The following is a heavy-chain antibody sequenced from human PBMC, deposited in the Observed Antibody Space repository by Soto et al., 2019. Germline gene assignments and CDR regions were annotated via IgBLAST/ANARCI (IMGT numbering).Heavy chain of an antibody. CDR3: ARDWDSSGYFWFDP. CDR2: VSGGGNTI. Sequence: PGGSLRLSCAASGFVFSSFSINWVRQAPGKGLEWVAYVSGGGNTIYYADSVKGRFTISRDNAKNSLYLQMNSLRAEDTAVYYCARDWDSSGYFWFDPWGQGTLVTVSS. J-gene: IGHJ5*02. CDR1: GFVFSSFS. D-gene: IGHD3-22*01. V-gene: IGHV3-48*04.